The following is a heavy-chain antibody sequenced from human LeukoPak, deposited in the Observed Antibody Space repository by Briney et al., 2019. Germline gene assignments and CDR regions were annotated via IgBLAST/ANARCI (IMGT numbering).Heavy chain of an antibody. CDR3: ARGSSTLTRHLDY. Sequence: GGPLRLSCAASGFPFSSYSMHGVPQAPGRALEGVSSVSSSSSYIYYADSVKGRFTITRDNAKNSLYLQMNSLGAADTGIYHCARGSSTLTRHLDYWGQGTPATVSS. D-gene: IGHD3-16*01. J-gene: IGHJ4*02. V-gene: IGHV3-21*04. CDR2: VSSSSSYI. CDR1: GFPFSSYS.